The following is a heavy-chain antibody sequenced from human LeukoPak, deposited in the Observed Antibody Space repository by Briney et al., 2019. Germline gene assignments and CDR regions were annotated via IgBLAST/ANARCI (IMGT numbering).Heavy chain of an antibody. CDR1: GFTFSSYG. V-gene: IGHV3-30*03. CDR2: ISYDGSNK. J-gene: IGHJ3*02. D-gene: IGHD1-14*01. CDR3: ARGNRDDAFDI. Sequence: GGSLRLSCAASGFTFSSYGMHWVRQAPGKGLEWVAVISYDGSNKYYADSVKGRFTISRDNSKNTLYLQMNSLRAEDTAVYYCARGNRDDAFDIWGQGTMVTVSS.